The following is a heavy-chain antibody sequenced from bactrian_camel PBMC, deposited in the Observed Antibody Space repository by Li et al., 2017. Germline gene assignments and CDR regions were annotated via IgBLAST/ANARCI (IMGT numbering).Heavy chain of an antibody. J-gene: IGHJ4*01. CDR1: EYTASHYC. CDR3: AADFYNMQLARHYSN. V-gene: IGHV3-3*01. D-gene: IGHD4*01. CDR2: IYTGLGRP. Sequence: HVQLVESGGGSVQAGGSLRLSCAASEYTASHYCMGWFRQAPGMEREAVAAIYTGLGRPLYADSVLGRFTISKDNARKTVYLQMNNLQPEDTAMYYCAADFYNMQLARHYSNWSQGTQVTVS.